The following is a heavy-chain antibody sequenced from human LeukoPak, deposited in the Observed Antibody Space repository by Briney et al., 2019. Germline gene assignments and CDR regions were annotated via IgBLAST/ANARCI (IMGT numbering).Heavy chain of an antibody. J-gene: IGHJ4*02. CDR1: GFTVSSNY. D-gene: IGHD6-13*01. CDR3: STSPSFGSSWYQFNY. Sequence: PGGSLRLSCAASGFTVSSNYMSWVRQAPGKGLEWVSVIYSGGSTYYADSVKGRFTISRDNSQNTLYLQMNTLRAEDTAVYYCSTSPSFGSSWYQFNYWGQGALVIVSS. CDR2: IYSGGST. V-gene: IGHV3-53*01.